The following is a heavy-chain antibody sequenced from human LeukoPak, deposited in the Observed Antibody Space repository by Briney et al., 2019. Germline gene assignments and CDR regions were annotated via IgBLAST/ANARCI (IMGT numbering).Heavy chain of an antibody. D-gene: IGHD3-10*01. CDR2: IKEDGSKT. CDR1: GFTFSGYW. V-gene: IGHV3-7*01. CDR3: VRGGSGSVEFDY. Sequence: GGSLTLSCAASGFTFSGYWMNWVRQAPGKGLEWVANIKEDGSKTYYADSLKGRFTISRDNAENSLYLQMYSLRVEDTAVHYCVRGGSGSVEFDYWGQGTLVTVSS. J-gene: IGHJ4*02.